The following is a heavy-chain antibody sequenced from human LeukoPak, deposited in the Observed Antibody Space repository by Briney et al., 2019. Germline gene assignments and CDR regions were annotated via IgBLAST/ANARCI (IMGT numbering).Heavy chain of an antibody. Sequence: SVKVSCKASGGTFSNYAINWVRQAPGQGLEWMGRIILILGIANYAQKFQGRVTITADKSTSTTYMELSSLRSEDTAVYYCARDDRVVAFHIWGQGTMVTVSS. CDR3: ARDDRVVAFHI. CDR1: GGTFSNYA. J-gene: IGHJ3*02. CDR2: IILILGIA. V-gene: IGHV1-69*04. D-gene: IGHD3-10*01.